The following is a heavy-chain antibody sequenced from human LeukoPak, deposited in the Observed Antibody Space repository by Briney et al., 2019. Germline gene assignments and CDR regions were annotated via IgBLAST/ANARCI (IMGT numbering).Heavy chain of an antibody. Sequence: GGSLRLSCAASGFTFSSYSMNWVRQAPGKGLEWVSSISSSSSYIYYADSVKGRFTISRDNAKNSLYLQMNSLRAEDTAVYYSAMRVAPVMRQHYLDYWGQGTLVTVSS. J-gene: IGHJ4*02. CDR2: ISSSSSYI. D-gene: IGHD5-12*01. CDR1: GFTFSSYS. CDR3: AMRVAPVMRQHYLDY. V-gene: IGHV3-21*04.